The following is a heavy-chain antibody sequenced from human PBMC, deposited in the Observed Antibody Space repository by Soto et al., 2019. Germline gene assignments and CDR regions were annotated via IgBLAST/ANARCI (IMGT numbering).Heavy chain of an antibody. CDR2: IYYSGST. CDR1: GGSISSGGYY. J-gene: IGHJ4*02. V-gene: IGHV4-31*02. Sequence: PSETLSLTCTVSGGSISSGGYYWSWIRQHPGKGLEWIGYIYYSGSTYYNPSLKSRVTISVDTSKNQFSLKLSSVTAADTAVYYCARVGDWYYFDYWGQGTLVTVSS. D-gene: IGHD2-21*01. CDR3: ARVGDWYYFDY.